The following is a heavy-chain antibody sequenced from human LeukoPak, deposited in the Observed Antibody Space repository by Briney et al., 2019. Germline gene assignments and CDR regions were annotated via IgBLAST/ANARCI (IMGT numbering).Heavy chain of an antibody. CDR2: ISWDGGVT. CDR1: GFTFDDYT. Sequence: PGGSLRLSCAASGFTFDDYTLHWIRQAPGKGLEWVSLISWDGGVTYYADSVKGRFTISRDNSKKSLFLQMSGLRTEDTALYYCAILSAPNFGSWGQGTLVTVSS. D-gene: IGHD6-13*01. J-gene: IGHJ4*02. CDR3: AILSAPNFGS. V-gene: IGHV3-43*01.